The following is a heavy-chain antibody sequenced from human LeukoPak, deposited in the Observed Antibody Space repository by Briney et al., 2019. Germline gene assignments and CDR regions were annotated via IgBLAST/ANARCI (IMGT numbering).Heavy chain of an antibody. Sequence: SETLSLTCAVYGGSFSGYYWSWIRQPPGKGLEWIGEINHSGSTNHNPSLKSRVTISVDTSKNQFSLKLSSVTAADTAVYYCASRQGVGPSFVAWGQGTLVTVSS. D-gene: IGHD3-3*02. J-gene: IGHJ5*02. CDR1: GGSFSGYY. CDR2: INHSGST. CDR3: ASRQGVGPSFVA. V-gene: IGHV4-34*01.